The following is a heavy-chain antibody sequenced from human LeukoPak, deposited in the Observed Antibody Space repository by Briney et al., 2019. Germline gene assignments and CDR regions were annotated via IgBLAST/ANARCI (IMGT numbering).Heavy chain of an antibody. V-gene: IGHV1-69*05. D-gene: IGHD3-22*01. CDR2: IIPIIGTA. CDR3: ASSDRREWMYYYDSSGYFTPLFDY. J-gene: IGHJ4*02. CDR1: GGTFSSYA. Sequence: SVKVSCKASGGTFSSYAISWVRQAPGQGLEWMGGIIPIIGTANYAQKFQGRVTITTDESTSTAYMELSSLRSEDTAVYYCASSDRREWMYYYDSSGYFTPLFDYWGQGTLVTVSS.